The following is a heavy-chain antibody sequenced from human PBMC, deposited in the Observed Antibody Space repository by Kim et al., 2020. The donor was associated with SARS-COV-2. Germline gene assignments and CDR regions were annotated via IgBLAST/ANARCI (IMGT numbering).Heavy chain of an antibody. CDR3: TRLPKGAAAPQHYGLDV. Sequence: GGSLRLSCAASGSTFSTCDMHWVRQATGKGLEWVSTIGIGGDTYYPGSVKGRFTISRDNAKNSLYLQMNSLRAGDTAVYYCTRLPKGAAAPQHYGLDVRGQGTTVTVSS. J-gene: IGHJ6*02. D-gene: IGHD6-13*01. CDR1: GSTFSTCD. V-gene: IGHV3-13*01. CDR2: IGIGGDT.